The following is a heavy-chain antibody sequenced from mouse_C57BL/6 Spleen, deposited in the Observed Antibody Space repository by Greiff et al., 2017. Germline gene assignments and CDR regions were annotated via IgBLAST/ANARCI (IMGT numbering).Heavy chain of an antibody. CDR1: GYTFTSYW. J-gene: IGHJ2*01. CDR3: ARYAGGLLVDYFDY. CDR2: IHPNSGST. V-gene: IGHV1-64*01. Sequence: QVQLQQPGAELVKPGASVKLSCKASGYTFTSYWMHWVKQRPGQGLEWIGMIHPNSGSTNYNEKFKSKATLTVDKSSSTAYMQLSSLTSEDSAVYYCARYAGGLLVDYFDYWGQGTTLTVSS. D-gene: IGHD3-1*01.